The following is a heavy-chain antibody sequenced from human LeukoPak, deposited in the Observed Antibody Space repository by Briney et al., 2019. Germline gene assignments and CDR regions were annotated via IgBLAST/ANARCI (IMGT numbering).Heavy chain of an antibody. CDR1: GDSVSSNSAA. D-gene: IGHD4-17*01. CDR3: TGQSSDYYNPIDY. CDR2: TYYRSKWYN. Sequence: SQTLSLTCAISGDSVSSNSAAWNWIRQSPSRGLEWLGRTYYRSKWYNGYAVSVKSRITINTDTSKNQFSLQLNSVTPEDTAVYYCTGQSSDYYNPIDYWGQGTLVTVSS. V-gene: IGHV6-1*01. J-gene: IGHJ4*02.